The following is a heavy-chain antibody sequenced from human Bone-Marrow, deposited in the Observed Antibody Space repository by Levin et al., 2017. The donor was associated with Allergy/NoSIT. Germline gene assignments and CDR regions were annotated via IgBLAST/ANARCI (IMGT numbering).Heavy chain of an antibody. D-gene: IGHD3-22*01. CDR1: GYSFPNYW. CDR2: IYPTDSDT. CDR3: SRRGDSRNYDSSGAYAMDV. J-gene: IGHJ6*02. V-gene: IGHV5-51*01. Sequence: GESLKISCKGSGYSFPNYWIAWVRQMPGKGLEWMGIIYPTDSDTRYSPSFQGQVTISADKSMSTAYLQWSSLKASDTAMYYCSRRGDSRNYDSSGAYAMDVWGQGTTVTVSS.